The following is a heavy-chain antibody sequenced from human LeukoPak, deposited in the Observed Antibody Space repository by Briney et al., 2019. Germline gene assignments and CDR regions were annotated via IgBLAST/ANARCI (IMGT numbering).Heavy chain of an antibody. D-gene: IGHD3-10*01. CDR2: IYSGGST. CDR1: GFTFNNYA. J-gene: IGHJ3*02. V-gene: IGHV3-53*01. Sequence: GGSLRLSCVASGFTFNNYAMHWVRQAPGKGLEWVSVIYSGGSTYYADSVKGRFTISRDNSKNTLYLQMNSLRAEDTAVYYCARDNYYGSGSYFAFDIWGQGTMVTVSS. CDR3: ARDNYYGSGSYFAFDI.